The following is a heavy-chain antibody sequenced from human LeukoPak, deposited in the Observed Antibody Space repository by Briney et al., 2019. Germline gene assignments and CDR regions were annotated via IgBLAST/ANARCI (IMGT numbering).Heavy chain of an antibody. V-gene: IGHV3-7*01. CDR1: GFTFYSYW. CDR3: ARQKYLASDS. D-gene: IGHD2/OR15-2a*01. Sequence: GGSLRLSCAASGFTFYSYWMSWVRQAPGKGLEWVANIKHDGSEKYYEDSVKGRLTISRDNAKNSLYLQMNSLRLDDTAIYYCARQKYLASDSRGQGTLVTVSS. CDR2: IKHDGSEK. J-gene: IGHJ4*02.